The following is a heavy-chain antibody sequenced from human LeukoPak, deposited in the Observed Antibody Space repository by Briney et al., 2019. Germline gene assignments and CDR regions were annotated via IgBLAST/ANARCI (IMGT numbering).Heavy chain of an antibody. D-gene: IGHD2-21*02. J-gene: IGHJ3*02. CDR2: IKQDGSEK. V-gene: IGHV3-7*01. Sequence: GGSLRLSCAASGFTFSKYRMSWVRQAPGKGLEWVANIKQDGSEKYYVDSVKGRFTISRDNAKNSLYLQMNSLRAEDTAVYYCASTYVVVTAVHDAFHIWGQGTMVTVSS. CDR1: GFTFSKYR. CDR3: ASTYVVVTAVHDAFHI.